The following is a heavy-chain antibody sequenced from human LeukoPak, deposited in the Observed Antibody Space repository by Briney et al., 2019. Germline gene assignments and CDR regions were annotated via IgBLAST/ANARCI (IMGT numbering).Heavy chain of an antibody. Sequence: ASVKVSCKASGYTFTGYYMHWVRQAPGQGLEWMGWINPNSGGTNYAQKFQGRVTMTRDTSISTAYMELSRLRSDDTAVYYCARRVAVAGNYYFDYWGQGTLVTVSA. CDR2: INPNSGGT. D-gene: IGHD6-19*01. V-gene: IGHV1-2*02. CDR3: ARRVAVAGNYYFDY. CDR1: GYTFTGYY. J-gene: IGHJ4*02.